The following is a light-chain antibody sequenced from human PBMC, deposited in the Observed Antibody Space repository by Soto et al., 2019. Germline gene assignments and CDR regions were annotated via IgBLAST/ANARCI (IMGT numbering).Light chain of an antibody. Sequence: EIVLTQSPGTLSLSPGERTTLSCRASQSVSSSYLAWYQQKPGQAPSLLIYGASSRATGIRDRFSGSGSGTDFTVTISRLEPEEFAVYYCQQYGSSPLTFGQGTKVEIE. CDR2: GAS. V-gene: IGKV3-20*01. J-gene: IGKJ1*01. CDR3: QQYGSSPLT. CDR1: QSVSSSY.